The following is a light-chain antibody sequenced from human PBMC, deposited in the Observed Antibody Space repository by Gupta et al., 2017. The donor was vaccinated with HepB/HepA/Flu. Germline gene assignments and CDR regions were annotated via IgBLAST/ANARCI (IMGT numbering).Light chain of an antibody. Sequence: EIVMTQSPATLSVSPGERAILSCWASQSVDSKLAWYQQKPGQAPRLLIHGASTRATGIPDRFSGSGSGTEFTLTISSLQSEDLAVYYCQQDNDWPLTFGGGAKVEVK. CDR3: QQDNDWPLT. J-gene: IGKJ4*01. CDR2: GAS. V-gene: IGKV3-15*01. CDR1: QSVDSK.